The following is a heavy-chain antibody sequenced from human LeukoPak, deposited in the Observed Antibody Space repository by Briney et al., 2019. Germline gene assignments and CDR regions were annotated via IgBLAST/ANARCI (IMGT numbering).Heavy chain of an antibody. J-gene: IGHJ6*02. V-gene: IGHV4-59*01. CDR1: GGSTSSYY. CDR2: IYYSGST. D-gene: IGHD4-17*01. Sequence: SETLSLTSTVSGGSTSSYYWSWIRPPPGKELEWIGHIYYSGSTNYTPSLKSRVTISVDPSKNQFSLKLNSVTAADTAVYYCARDTTGYYYYGMDVWGQGTTVTVSS. CDR3: ARDTTGYYYYGMDV.